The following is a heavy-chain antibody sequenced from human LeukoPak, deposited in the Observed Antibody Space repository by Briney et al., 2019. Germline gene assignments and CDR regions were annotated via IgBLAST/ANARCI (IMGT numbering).Heavy chain of an antibody. Sequence: ASVKVSCKASGGTFSSYILSWVRRAPGQGLEWMGGIIPIFGTANYAQKFQGRVTITADESTSTAYMELSSLRSEDTAVYYCARDHYYDTSGYPKYYFDYWGQGTLVTVSS. D-gene: IGHD3-22*01. J-gene: IGHJ4*02. CDR3: ARDHYYDTSGYPKYYFDY. CDR2: IIPIFGTA. V-gene: IGHV1-69*01. CDR1: GGTFSSYI.